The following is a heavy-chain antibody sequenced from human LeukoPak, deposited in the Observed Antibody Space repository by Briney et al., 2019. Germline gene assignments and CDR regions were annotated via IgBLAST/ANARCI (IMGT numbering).Heavy chain of an antibody. Sequence: VKGRFTISRDNSKNTLYLQMNSLRAEDTAVYYCAKTDYYDSSGYGRVFDYWGQGTLVTVSS. V-gene: IGHV3-23*01. D-gene: IGHD3-22*01. J-gene: IGHJ4*02. CDR3: AKTDYYDSSGYGRVFDY.